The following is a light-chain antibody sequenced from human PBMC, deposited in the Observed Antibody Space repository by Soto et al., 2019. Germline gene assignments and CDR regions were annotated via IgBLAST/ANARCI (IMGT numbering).Light chain of an antibody. CDR1: SRDVGGYNY. Sequence: QSVLTRPRSVSGSPGQSVTISCTGTSRDVGGYNYVSWYQQHPGKAPKLMIFDVSQRPSGVPDRFSGSKFGSTASLTISGLQAEDEAAYYCFSYAGGYSFVFGTGTKVTVL. CDR3: FSYAGGYSFV. V-gene: IGLV2-11*01. CDR2: DVS. J-gene: IGLJ1*01.